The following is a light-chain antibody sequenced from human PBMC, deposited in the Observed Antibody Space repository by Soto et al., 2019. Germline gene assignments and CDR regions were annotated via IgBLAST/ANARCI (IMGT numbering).Light chain of an antibody. CDR3: SSYTGSYTLVF. Sequence: QSALTQPASVSGSPGQSITISCTGTSSDVGAYDYVSWYQQHPGKPPKLILYGVSDRPSGISDRFSGSKSGSTASLTISGLQPEDEADYHCSSYTGSYTLVFFGGGTKLTVL. V-gene: IGLV2-14*03. CDR2: GVS. J-gene: IGLJ2*01. CDR1: SSDVGAYDY.